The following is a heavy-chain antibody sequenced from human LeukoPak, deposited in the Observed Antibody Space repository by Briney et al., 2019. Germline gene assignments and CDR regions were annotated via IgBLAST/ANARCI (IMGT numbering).Heavy chain of an antibody. J-gene: IGHJ3*02. D-gene: IGHD6-13*01. CDR2: ISFDGSDA. CDR1: GFTFSGLW. CDR3: ARASITASGPHDVYDM. Sequence: PGGSLRLSCAASGFTFSGLWMHWVRQAPGKGLVWVSCISFDGSDATYADSVKGRFTISRDNSKNTLYLQMGSLRAEDMAVYFCARASITASGPHDVYDMWGRGTMVTVSS. V-gene: IGHV3-74*01.